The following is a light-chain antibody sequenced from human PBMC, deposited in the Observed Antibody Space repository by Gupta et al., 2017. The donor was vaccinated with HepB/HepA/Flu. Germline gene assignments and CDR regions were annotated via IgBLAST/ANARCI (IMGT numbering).Light chain of an antibody. CDR1: ESVSPY. Sequence: DIQMTQSPSFLSASVGDRVTITCRASESVSPYLHWYQQKLGKAPKLLIFGTSKLQSGVPSRFSGSGSGTDFTLTINDLQPEDFASYSCQQTYSVPPTFGQGTTVE. CDR3: QQTYSVPPT. V-gene: IGKV1-39*01. J-gene: IGKJ1*01. CDR2: GTS.